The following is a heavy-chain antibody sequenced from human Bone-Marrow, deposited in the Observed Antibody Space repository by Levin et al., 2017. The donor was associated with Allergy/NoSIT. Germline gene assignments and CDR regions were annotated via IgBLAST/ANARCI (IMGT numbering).Heavy chain of an antibody. CDR2: ISSSGFI. CDR1: GFTFSTSS. Sequence: TGGSLRLSCEASGFTFSTSSMNWVRQAPGKGLEWVSSISSSGFIFYTDSVKGRFTISRDNAKNSLYLQMNTLRAEDTALYSCAKSYGDYDHYFDSWGQGTLVTVSS. J-gene: IGHJ4*02. D-gene: IGHD4-17*01. CDR3: AKSYGDYDHYFDS. V-gene: IGHV3-21*01.